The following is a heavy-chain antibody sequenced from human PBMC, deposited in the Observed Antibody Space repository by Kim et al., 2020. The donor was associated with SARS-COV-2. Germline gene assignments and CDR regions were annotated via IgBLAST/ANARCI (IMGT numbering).Heavy chain of an antibody. Sequence: ASVKVSCKASGYTFTSYAMHWVRQAPGQRLEWMGWINAGNGNTKYSQKFQGRVTITRDTSASTAYMELSSLRSEDTAVYYCARGMVRGVDVAPPLYWGQGTLVTVSS. CDR2: INAGNGNT. V-gene: IGHV1-3*01. D-gene: IGHD3-10*01. CDR1: GYTFTSYA. CDR3: ARGMVRGVDVAPPLY. J-gene: IGHJ4*02.